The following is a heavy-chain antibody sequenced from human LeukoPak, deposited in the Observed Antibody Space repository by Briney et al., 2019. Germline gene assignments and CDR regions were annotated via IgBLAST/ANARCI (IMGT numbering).Heavy chain of an antibody. J-gene: IGHJ4*02. CDR3: AVLSYDSSGYYYPFDY. CDR1: GYTFTNYA. V-gene: IGHV7-4-1*02. Sequence: ASVKVSCKASGYTFTNYAMNWVRQAPGQGLEWMGWMNTNTGNPTYAQGFTGRFVFSLDTSVSTAYLQISSLMTEDTAVYYCAVLSYDSSGYYYPFDYWGQGTLVTVSS. D-gene: IGHD3-22*01. CDR2: MNTNTGNP.